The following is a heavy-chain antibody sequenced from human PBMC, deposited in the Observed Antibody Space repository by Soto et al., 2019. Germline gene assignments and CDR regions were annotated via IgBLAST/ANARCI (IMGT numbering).Heavy chain of an antibody. CDR2: ISGSGGST. CDR3: ANQLESRYYYCMDV. J-gene: IGHJ6*03. D-gene: IGHD6-13*01. Sequence: EVQLLESGGGLVQPGGSLRLSCAASGFTFSSYAMSWVRQAPGKGLEWVSAISGSGGSTYYADSVKGRFTISRDNSKNTLYLQMNSLRAEDTALYYCANQLESRYYYCMDVWGKGTTVTVSS. V-gene: IGHV3-23*01. CDR1: GFTFSSYA.